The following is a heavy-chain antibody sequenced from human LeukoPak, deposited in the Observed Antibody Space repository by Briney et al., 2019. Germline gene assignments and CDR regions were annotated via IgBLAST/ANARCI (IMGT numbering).Heavy chain of an antibody. CDR2: IHHSGNT. Sequence: SQTLSLTCTVFADSISRGDYYWSWIRQPPGKGLEWIGYIHHSGNTYHNPSLKSRVTISVDTSRNQFSLKLTSVTAADTAVYFCAREGGSTVTTDYWGQGILVTVSS. V-gene: IGHV4-30-2*01. D-gene: IGHD4-17*01. J-gene: IGHJ4*02. CDR3: AREGGSTVTTDY. CDR1: ADSISRGDYY.